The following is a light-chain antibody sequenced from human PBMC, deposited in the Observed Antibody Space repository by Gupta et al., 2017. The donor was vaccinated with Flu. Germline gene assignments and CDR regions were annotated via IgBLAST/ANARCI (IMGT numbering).Light chain of an antibody. CDR1: QSISSW. CDR3: QQDNNYPIT. CDR2: KAS. V-gene: IGKV1-5*03. Sequence: SVGDRVTITCRASQSISSWLAWYQQKPGKAPKLLIYKASSLETGVPSRFSGSESGTEFTLTISSLQPDDFATYYCQQDNNYPITFGQGTRLEIK. J-gene: IGKJ5*01.